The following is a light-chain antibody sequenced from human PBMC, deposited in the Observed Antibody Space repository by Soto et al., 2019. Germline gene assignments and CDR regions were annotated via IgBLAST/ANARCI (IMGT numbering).Light chain of an antibody. J-gene: IGKJ2*01. CDR2: GAS. Sequence: EIVLTQSPGTLSLSPGERATLSCRASQRVSSSYLAWYQQKPGQAPRLLIYGASTRATGIPDRFSGSGSGTDFTLTISTLEPEDFAVYFCQRSGSSPPFTFGQGTKVEI. CDR1: QRVSSSY. V-gene: IGKV3-20*01. CDR3: QRSGSSPPFT.